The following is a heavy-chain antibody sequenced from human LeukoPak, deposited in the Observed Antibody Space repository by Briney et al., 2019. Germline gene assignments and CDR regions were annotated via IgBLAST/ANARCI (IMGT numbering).Heavy chain of an antibody. D-gene: IGHD2-21*01. Sequence: GASVKVSCKASGYTFTSYGISWVRQAPRQGLEWMGWISAYNGNTNYAQKLQGRVTMTTDTSTSTAYMELRSLRSDDTAVYYCATSPGLAYCGGDCYSVDYWGQGTLVTVSS. CDR3: ATSPGLAYCGGDCYSVDY. J-gene: IGHJ4*02. CDR2: ISAYNGNT. CDR1: GYTFTSYG. V-gene: IGHV1-18*01.